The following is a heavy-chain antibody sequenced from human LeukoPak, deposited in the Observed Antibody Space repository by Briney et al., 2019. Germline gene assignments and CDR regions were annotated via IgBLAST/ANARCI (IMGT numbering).Heavy chain of an antibody. J-gene: IGHJ4*02. CDR2: ISGSGGST. V-gene: IGHV3-23*01. CDR3: AKCLEWLQCAFDY. Sequence: GGSLRLSCAASGFTFSSYAMSWVRQAPGKGLEWVSAISGSGGSTHYADSVKGRLTISRDNSKSTLYLQMNSLRAEDTAVYYCAKCLEWLQCAFDYWGQGTLVTVSS. CDR1: GFTFSSYA. D-gene: IGHD5-24*01.